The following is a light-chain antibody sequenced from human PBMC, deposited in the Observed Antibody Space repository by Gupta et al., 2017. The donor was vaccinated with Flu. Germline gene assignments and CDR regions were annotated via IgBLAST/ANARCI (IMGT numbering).Light chain of an antibody. V-gene: IGKV1-39*01. CDR2: AAS. CDR3: QQSSSNTPLI. Sequence: DIQMTQSPSSLSASVGDRVTITCRASQSINNYLNWYQQKPGQAPKLLIYAASNLQSGVPSRFSGTGSGTDFTLTISSLQPEDFATYYCQQSSSNTPLIFGGGTKMEIK. CDR1: QSINNY. J-gene: IGKJ4*01.